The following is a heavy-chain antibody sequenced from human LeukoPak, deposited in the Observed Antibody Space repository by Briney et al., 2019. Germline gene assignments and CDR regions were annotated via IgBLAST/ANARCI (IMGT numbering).Heavy chain of an antibody. J-gene: IGHJ6*03. D-gene: IGHD3-3*01. CDR2: ISGSTDST. Sequence: GGSLRLSCAASGFTFSTYAMSWVRQAPGKGLEWVSVISGSTDSTYYADSVKGRFTISRDNSKNTLYLQMNSLRAEDTAVYYCAKDDFWSGPYYYYYMDVWGKGTTVTVSS. CDR1: GFTFSTYA. V-gene: IGHV3-23*01. CDR3: AKDDFWSGPYYYYYMDV.